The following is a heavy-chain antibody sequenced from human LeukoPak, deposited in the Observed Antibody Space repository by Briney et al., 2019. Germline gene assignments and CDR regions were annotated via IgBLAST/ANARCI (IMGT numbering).Heavy chain of an antibody. Sequence: ETLSLTCTVSGGSISSNYMSWVRQAPGKGLEWVSLIYSGGSTYYADSVKGRFTISRDNSKNTLYLQMNSLRAEDTAVYYCARRAGGYSHPYDYWGQGTLVTVSS. D-gene: IGHD4-23*01. CDR1: GGSISSNY. CDR2: IYSGGST. V-gene: IGHV3-53*01. CDR3: ARRAGGYSHPYDY. J-gene: IGHJ4*02.